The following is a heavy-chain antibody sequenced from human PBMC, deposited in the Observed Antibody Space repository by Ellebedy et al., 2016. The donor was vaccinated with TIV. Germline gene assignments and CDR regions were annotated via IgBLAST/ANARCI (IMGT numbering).Heavy chain of an antibody. CDR2: IGTAGDT. J-gene: IGHJ4*02. CDR1: GFTFSSYD. Sequence: GGSLRLXXAASGFTFSSYDMHWVRQATGKGLEWVSAIGTAGDTYYPGSVKGRFTIFRENAKNSLYLQMNSLRAGDTAVYYCARDLTVDTVGYWGQGTLVTVSS. D-gene: IGHD5-18*01. CDR3: ARDLTVDTVGY. V-gene: IGHV3-13*01.